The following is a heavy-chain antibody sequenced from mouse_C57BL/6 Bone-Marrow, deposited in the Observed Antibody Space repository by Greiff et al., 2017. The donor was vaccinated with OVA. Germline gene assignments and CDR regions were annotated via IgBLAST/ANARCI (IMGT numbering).Heavy chain of an antibody. D-gene: IGHD3-2*02. CDR1: GYTFTSYW. CDR3: ARPLRRAWFAY. V-gene: IGHV1-53*01. J-gene: IGHJ3*01. CDR2: INPSNGGT. Sequence: QVHVKQPGTELVKPGASVKLSCKASGYTFTSYWMHWVKQRPGQGLEWIGNINPSNGGTNYNEKFKSKATLTVDKSSSTAYMQLSSLTSEDAAVYYCARPLRRAWFAYWGQGTLVTLSA.